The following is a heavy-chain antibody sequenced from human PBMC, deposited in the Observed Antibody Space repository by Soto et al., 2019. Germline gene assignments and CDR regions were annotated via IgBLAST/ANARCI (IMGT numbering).Heavy chain of an antibody. CDR3: ARLSIAARRRYFDY. V-gene: IGHV3-48*03. Sequence: GGSLRLSCAASGFTFSSFEMNWVRQAPGKGLEWVSYISSSGSTIYYADSVKGRFTISRDNAKNSLYLQMNSLRAEDTAVYYCARLSIAARRRYFDYWGQGTLVTVSS. J-gene: IGHJ4*02. CDR2: ISSSGSTI. D-gene: IGHD6-6*01. CDR1: GFTFSSFE.